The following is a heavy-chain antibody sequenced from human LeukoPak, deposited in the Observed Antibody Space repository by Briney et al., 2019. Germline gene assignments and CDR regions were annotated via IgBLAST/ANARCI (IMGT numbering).Heavy chain of an antibody. D-gene: IGHD3-3*01. Sequence: VASVKVSCKASGYIFTTYFMHWLRQAPGQGPEWMGWISAYNGNTNYAQKLQGRVTMTTDTSTSTAYMELRSLRSDDTAVYYCARVPKSYDFWSGYLIDYWGQGTLVTVSS. CDR2: ISAYNGNT. V-gene: IGHV1-18*04. CDR1: GYIFTTYF. CDR3: ARVPKSYDFWSGYLIDY. J-gene: IGHJ4*02.